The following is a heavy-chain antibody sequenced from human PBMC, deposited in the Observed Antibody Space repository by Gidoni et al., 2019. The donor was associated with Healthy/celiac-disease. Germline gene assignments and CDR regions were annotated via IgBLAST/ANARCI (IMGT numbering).Heavy chain of an antibody. CDR2: ISGSGGST. D-gene: IGHD3-10*01. CDR3: AKDGVWFGELSDY. V-gene: IGHV3-23*01. Sequence: EVQLLESGGGLVQPGGSLRLSCAASGFTFSSYAMSWVRQAPGKGLEWVSAISGSGGSTYNADPVKGRFTISRDNSKNTLYLQMNSLRAEDTAVYYCAKDGVWFGELSDYWGQGTLVTVSS. J-gene: IGHJ4*02. CDR1: GFTFSSYA.